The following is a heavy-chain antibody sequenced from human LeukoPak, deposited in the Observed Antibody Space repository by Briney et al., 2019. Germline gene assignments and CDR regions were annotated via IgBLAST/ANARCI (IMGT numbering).Heavy chain of an antibody. J-gene: IGHJ4*02. V-gene: IGHV4-61*02. CDR3: ARGFWGVEDNFDY. CDR1: GGSISSGSYY. CDR2: IYTSGST. D-gene: IGHD3-10*01. Sequence: PSRTLSLTCTVSGGSISSGSYYWRWIRQPAGKGLEWIGRIYTSGSTNYNPSLKSRVTISVDTSKNQFSLKLSSVTAADTAVYYCARGFWGVEDNFDYWGQGTLVTVSS.